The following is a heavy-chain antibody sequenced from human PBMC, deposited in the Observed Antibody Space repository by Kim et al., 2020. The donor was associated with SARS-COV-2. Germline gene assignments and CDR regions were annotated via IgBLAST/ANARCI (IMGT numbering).Heavy chain of an antibody. V-gene: IGHV1-46*01. CDR2: INPSGGST. CDR1: GYTFTSYY. D-gene: IGHD2-2*01. J-gene: IGHJ5*02. CDR3: AREVMSDRVVPAAIPSWFDP. Sequence: ASVKVSCKASGYTFTSYYMHWVRQAPGQGLEWMGIINPSGGSTSYAQKFQGRVTMTRDTSTSTVYMELSSLRSEDTAVYYCAREVMSDRVVPAAIPSWFDPWGQGTLVTVSS.